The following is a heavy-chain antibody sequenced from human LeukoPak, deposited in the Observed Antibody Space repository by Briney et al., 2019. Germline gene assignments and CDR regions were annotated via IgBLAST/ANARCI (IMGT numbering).Heavy chain of an antibody. CDR3: ARIDRGFFSRCTAFAF. V-gene: IGHV3-48*03. Sequence: GGSLRLSCAASGFTFSSYEMTWVRQAPGKGLEWVSYISSSGSTIYYADSVKGRFTISRDNAKNSLYLQMNSLRAEDTAVYYCARIDRGFFSRCTAFAFLGQGTMVTVSS. CDR1: GFTFSSYE. J-gene: IGHJ3*01. CDR2: ISSSGSTI. D-gene: IGHD2-8*01.